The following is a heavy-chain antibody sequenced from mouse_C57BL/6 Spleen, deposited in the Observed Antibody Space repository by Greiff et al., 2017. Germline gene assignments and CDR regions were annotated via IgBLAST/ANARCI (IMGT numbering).Heavy chain of an antibody. Sequence: EVLLVESGGGLVKPGGSLKLSCAVSGFIFSSYAMSWVRLTPEKRLQWVATISDGGSYTYYLDNVKGPFTISRDNAKNNLYLQMSQMKSEDTTMYYCAREEVYGSYYENAMNYWGQGTSVTVSS. CDR1: GFIFSSYA. CDR3: AREEVYGSYYENAMNY. J-gene: IGHJ4*01. V-gene: IGHV5-4*01. D-gene: IGHD2-3*01. CDR2: ISDGGSYT.